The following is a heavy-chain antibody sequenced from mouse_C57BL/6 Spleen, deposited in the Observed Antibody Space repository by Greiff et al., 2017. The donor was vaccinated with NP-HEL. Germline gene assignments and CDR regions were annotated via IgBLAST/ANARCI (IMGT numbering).Heavy chain of an antibody. CDR3: ARSLYDGYYTDY. Sequence: QVQLQQSGAELVKPGASVKISCKASGYAFSSYWMNWVKQRPGKGLEWIGQIYPGDGDTNYNGKFKGKATLTADKSSSTAYMQLSSLTSEDSAVYFCARSLYDGYYTDYWGQGTSVTVSS. CDR1: GYAFSSYW. J-gene: IGHJ4*01. V-gene: IGHV1-80*01. D-gene: IGHD2-3*01. CDR2: IYPGDGDT.